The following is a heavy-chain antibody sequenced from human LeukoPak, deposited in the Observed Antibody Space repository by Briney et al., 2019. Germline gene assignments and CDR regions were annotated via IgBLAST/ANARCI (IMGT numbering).Heavy chain of an antibody. CDR3: AKDRHDSSGYYPFDY. D-gene: IGHD3-22*01. CDR2: ISYDGSNK. J-gene: IGHJ4*02. V-gene: IGHV3-30*18. CDR1: GFTFSSYG. Sequence: PGRSLRLSCAASGFTFSSYGMHWVRQAPSKGLEWVAVISYDGSNKYYADSVKGRFTISRDNSKNTLYLQMNSLRAEDTAVYYCAKDRHDSSGYYPFDYWGQGTLVTVSS.